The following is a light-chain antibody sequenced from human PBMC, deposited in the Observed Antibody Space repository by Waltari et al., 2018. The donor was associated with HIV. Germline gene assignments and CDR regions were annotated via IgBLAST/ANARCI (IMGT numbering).Light chain of an antibody. V-gene: IGLV3-21*02. J-gene: IGLJ1*01. CDR3: QVWDSSSAQLYV. CDR2: DDS. Sequence: SYVLTQPPSVSVAPGQTARITCGGNNLERKSVHWYQQKPGQAPVLVVYDDSDRRSGIPERFSGSNSGNTATLTISRVEAGDEADYYCQVWDSSSAQLYVFGTGTKVTVL. CDR1: NLERKS.